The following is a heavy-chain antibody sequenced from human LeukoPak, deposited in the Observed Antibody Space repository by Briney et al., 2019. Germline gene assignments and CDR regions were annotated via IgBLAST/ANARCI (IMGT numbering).Heavy chain of an antibody. D-gene: IGHD2-2*01. CDR3: ARTPFCSSTSCYAQNAFDI. J-gene: IGHJ3*02. V-gene: IGHV1-3*01. CDR1: GYTFTSYA. Sequence: GASVKVSCKASGYTFTSYAMHWERQAPGQRLEWMGWINAGNGNTKYSQKFQGRVTITRDTSASTAYMELSSLRSEDTAVYYCARTPFCSSTSCYAQNAFDIWGQGTMVTVSS. CDR2: INAGNGNT.